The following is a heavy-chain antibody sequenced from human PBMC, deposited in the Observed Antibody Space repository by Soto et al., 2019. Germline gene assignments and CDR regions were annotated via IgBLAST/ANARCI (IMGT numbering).Heavy chain of an antibody. CDR2: ISGSGGST. CDR1: GFTFSSYA. V-gene: IGHV3-23*01. J-gene: IGHJ6*02. D-gene: IGHD2-15*01. Sequence: GGSLRLSCAASGFTFSSYAMSWVRQAPGKGLEWVSAISGSGGSTYYADSVKGRFTISRDNSKNTLYLQMNSLRAEDTAVYYCAKEGVVVAAQLWVGMDVWGQGTTVTVSS. CDR3: AKEGVVVAAQLWVGMDV.